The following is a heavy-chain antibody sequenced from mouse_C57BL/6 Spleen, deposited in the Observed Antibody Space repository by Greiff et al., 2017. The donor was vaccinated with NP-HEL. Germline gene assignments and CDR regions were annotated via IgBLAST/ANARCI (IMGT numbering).Heavy chain of an antibody. D-gene: IGHD2-1*01. CDR3: ARRGNHYWYFDV. J-gene: IGHJ1*03. V-gene: IGHV1-82*01. Sequence: VQLKESGPELVKPGASVKISCKASGYAFSSSWMNWVKQRPGTGLEWIGRIYPGDGDTNYNGKFKGKATLTADKSSSTAYMQLSSLTSEDSAVYFCARRGNHYWYFDVWGTGTTVTVSS. CDR2: IYPGDGDT. CDR1: GYAFSSSW.